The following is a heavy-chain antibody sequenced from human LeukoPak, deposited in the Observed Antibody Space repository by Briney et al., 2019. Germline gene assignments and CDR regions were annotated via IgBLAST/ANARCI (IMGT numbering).Heavy chain of an antibody. D-gene: IGHD5-18*01. CDR2: ISSSSSYI. CDR3: AKGGGSYGYLNAKIFDY. Sequence: GGSLRLSCAASGFTFSSYSMNWVRQAPGKGLEWVSSISSSSSYIYYADSVKGRFTISRDNAKNSLYLQMNSLRAEDTAVYYCAKGGGSYGYLNAKIFDYWGQGTLVTVSS. CDR1: GFTFSSYS. V-gene: IGHV3-21*01. J-gene: IGHJ4*02.